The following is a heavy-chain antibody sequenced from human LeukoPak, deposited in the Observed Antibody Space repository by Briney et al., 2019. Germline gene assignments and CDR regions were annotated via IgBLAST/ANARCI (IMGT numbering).Heavy chain of an antibody. V-gene: IGHV1-69*04. J-gene: IGHJ5*02. CDR3: AEDMVRGVREYWFDP. D-gene: IGHD3-10*01. Sequence: GASVKVSCKASGGTFSSYAISWVRQAPGQGLEWMGRIIPILGIANYAQKFQGRVTITADKSTSTAYMELSSLRSEDTAVYYCAEDMVRGVREYWFDPWGQGTLVTVSS. CDR1: GGTFSSYA. CDR2: IIPILGIA.